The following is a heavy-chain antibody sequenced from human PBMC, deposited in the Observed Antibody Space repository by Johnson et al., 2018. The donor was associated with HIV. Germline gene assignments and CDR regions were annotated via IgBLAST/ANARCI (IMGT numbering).Heavy chain of an antibody. D-gene: IGHD2-15*01. Sequence: QVQLVESGGGVVQPGRSLRLSCAASGFTFSSFGMHWVRQAPGKGLEWVAVVSDHGSTTYFADSAKGRFTISRDNSKNTLYLQMNNLRPEDTALYYCSKDQFKKGGGSLVDGFDIWGQGTMVTVSS. CDR3: SKDQFKKGGGSLVDGFDI. CDR1: GFTFSSFG. CDR2: VSDHGSTT. J-gene: IGHJ3*02. V-gene: IGHV3-30*18.